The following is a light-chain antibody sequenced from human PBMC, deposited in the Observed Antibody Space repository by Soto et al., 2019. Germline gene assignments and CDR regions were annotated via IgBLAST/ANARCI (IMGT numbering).Light chain of an antibody. CDR3: QQDNSYFRT. Sequence: DIQMTQSPSTLSASVGDRVTITCRASQSINTWLAWYQQKAGKAPKVLIYEASTLESGVPSRFSGSGSGTEFTLTISSLQPDDFATYYCQQDNSYFRTFGQGTKVEIK. J-gene: IGKJ1*01. CDR2: EAS. V-gene: IGKV1-5*03. CDR1: QSINTW.